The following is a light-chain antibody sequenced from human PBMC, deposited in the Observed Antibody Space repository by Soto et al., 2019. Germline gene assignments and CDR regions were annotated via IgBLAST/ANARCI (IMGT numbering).Light chain of an antibody. J-gene: IGKJ1*01. V-gene: IGKV3-11*01. CDR1: QSVGTF. Sequence: EIVLTQSPATLSLSPGQRATVSRSGIQSVGTFFAWYQQKPGQAPRLLIYDASNRATGIPPRFSGSGSGTDFTLTISSLEPQDFAVYYCQKCNNWPQWTFGKGTKVDIK. CDR3: QKCNNWPQWT. CDR2: DAS.